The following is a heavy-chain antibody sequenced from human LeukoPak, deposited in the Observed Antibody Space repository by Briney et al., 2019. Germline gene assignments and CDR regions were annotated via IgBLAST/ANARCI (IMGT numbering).Heavy chain of an antibody. CDR3: AVVPVSWSYYGWFDP. CDR2: IYTSGST. CDR1: GGSISSGCYY. D-gene: IGHD1-26*01. V-gene: IGHV4-61*02. J-gene: IGHJ5*02. Sequence: PSETLSLTCTASGGSISSGCYYWSWIPQPAGKGLEWIGRIYTSGSTNYNPLLKSRVTISVDTSKNQFSLNQSSVTAEDTAEYYCAVVPVSWSYYGWFDPWGQVTLGTVSS.